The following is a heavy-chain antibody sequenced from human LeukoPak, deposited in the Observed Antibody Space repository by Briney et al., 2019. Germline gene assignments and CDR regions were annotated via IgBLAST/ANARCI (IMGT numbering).Heavy chain of an antibody. J-gene: IGHJ6*03. D-gene: IGHD3-10*01. V-gene: IGHV4-34*01. CDR3: ASSSGTYYYGSGRGTRPYYYMDV. CDR1: GGSFSGYY. Sequence: KTSETLSLTCAVYGGSFSGYYWSWIRQPPGKGLEWIGEINHSGSTNYNPSLKSRVTISVDTSKNQFSLKLSSVTAADTAAYYCASSSGTYYYGSGRGTRPYYYMDVWGKGTTVTIS. CDR2: INHSGST.